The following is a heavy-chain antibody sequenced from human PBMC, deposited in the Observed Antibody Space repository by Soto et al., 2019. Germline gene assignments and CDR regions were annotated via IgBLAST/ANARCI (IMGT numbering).Heavy chain of an antibody. J-gene: IGHJ6*02. CDR2: ISAYNGNP. CDR1: GYTFTIYV. D-gene: IGHD3-10*01. V-gene: IGHV1-18*01. Sequence: QVQLVQSGAEVKKPGASVKVSCKASGYTFTIYVISWVRQAPGQGLEWMGWISAYNGNPNYAQKLQGRVTMTTHTSTSTAYTELRSLRSVDTAVYYCARAEVLLWFGDVCGHGTTVTVSS. CDR3: ARAEVLLWFGDV.